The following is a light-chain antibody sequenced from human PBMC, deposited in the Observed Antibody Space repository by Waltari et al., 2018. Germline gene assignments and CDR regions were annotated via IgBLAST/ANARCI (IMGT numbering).Light chain of an antibody. Sequence: QSALTQPASVSGSPGQSITISCTGTSSDVGGYNYVSWYQQHPGKAPKLMIYDVSNRPSVVSKRFSGSKSGNTASLTISGLQAEDEADYYCSSYTSSSTLWVFGGGTKLTVL. J-gene: IGLJ3*02. V-gene: IGLV2-14*03. CDR2: DVS. CDR1: SSDVGGYNY. CDR3: SSYTSSSTLWV.